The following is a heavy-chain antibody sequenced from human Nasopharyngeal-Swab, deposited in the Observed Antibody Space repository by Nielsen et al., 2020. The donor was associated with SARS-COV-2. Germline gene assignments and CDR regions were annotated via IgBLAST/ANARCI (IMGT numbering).Heavy chain of an antibody. Sequence: WVRQAPGQGLEWMGRIIPTAGFANYAHQFQGRITITADKSTSTSYMELNSLRSEDTAVYYCARDKRIYFDTSGHLDYWGQGTLVTVSS. V-gene: IGHV1-69*04. CDR2: IIPTAGFA. D-gene: IGHD3-22*01. J-gene: IGHJ4*02. CDR3: ARDKRIYFDTSGHLDY.